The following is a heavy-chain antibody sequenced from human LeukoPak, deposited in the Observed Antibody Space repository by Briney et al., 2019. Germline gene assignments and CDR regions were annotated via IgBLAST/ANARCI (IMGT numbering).Heavy chain of an antibody. CDR3: ARGDATYYYYMDV. J-gene: IGHJ6*03. D-gene: IGHD2-2*01. CDR2: INHSGST. Sequence: SETLSLTCAVYGGSFSGYYWSWIRQPPGKGLEWIGEINHSGSTNYNPSLKSRVTMSVDTSKNQFSLKLNSVNAADAAVYYCARGDATYYYYMDVWGKGTTVTVSS. V-gene: IGHV4-34*01. CDR1: GGSFSGYY.